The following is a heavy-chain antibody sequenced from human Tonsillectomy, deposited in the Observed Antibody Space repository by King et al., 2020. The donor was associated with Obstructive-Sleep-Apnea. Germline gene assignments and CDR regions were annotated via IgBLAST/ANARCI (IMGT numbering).Heavy chain of an antibody. CDR2: ISTYNINR. CDR1: GYTLTSYD. CDR3: ARTSRSTLGALDF. V-gene: IGHV1-18*04. Sequence: QLVQSGAEVKKPGASVKVSCKASGYTLTSYDISWVRQAPGQGLEWMGWISTYNINRNYAQKFQGRVTMTTDTSTSTAYMELRSLGSDDTAVYYCARTSRSTLGALDFWGQGTMVTVSS. D-gene: IGHD1-1*01. J-gene: IGHJ3*01.